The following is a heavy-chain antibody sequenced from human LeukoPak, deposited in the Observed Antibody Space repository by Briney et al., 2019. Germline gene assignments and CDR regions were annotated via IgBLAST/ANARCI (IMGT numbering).Heavy chain of an antibody. CDR2: IIPILGIA. Sequence: VASVKVSCKASGGTFSSYAISWVRQAPGQGLELMGRIIPILGIANYAQKFQGRVTITADKSTSTAYMVLSSLRSEDTAVYYCARHPTITGTTGLSFDPWGQGTLVTVSS. J-gene: IGHJ5*02. CDR1: GGTFSSYA. V-gene: IGHV1-69*04. CDR3: ARHPTITGTTGLSFDP. D-gene: IGHD1-20*01.